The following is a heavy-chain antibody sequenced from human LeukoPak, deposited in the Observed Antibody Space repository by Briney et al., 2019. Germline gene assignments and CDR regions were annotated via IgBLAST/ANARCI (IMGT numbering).Heavy chain of an antibody. D-gene: IGHD3-10*01. V-gene: IGHV3-30*03. CDR2: ISYDGSSK. CDR1: GFTFSSCP. Sequence: TGGSLRLSCAASGFTFSSCPMHWVRQAPGKGLEWVAIISYDGSSKFYADSVKGRFTISRDNSKNTLHLQMNTLRAADTAVYYCARDKYYYGSEPPDYWGQGTLVTVSS. CDR3: ARDKYYYGSEPPDY. J-gene: IGHJ4*02.